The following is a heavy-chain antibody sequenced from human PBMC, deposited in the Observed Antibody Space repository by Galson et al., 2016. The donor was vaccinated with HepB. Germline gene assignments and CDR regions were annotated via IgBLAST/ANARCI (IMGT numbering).Heavy chain of an antibody. D-gene: IGHD3-3*01. CDR1: GLSFSDYA. CDR3: AKAAKVSSFGMNITKYYFDY. V-gene: IGHV3-23*01. CDR2: ITGRGGAT. Sequence: SLRLSCAASGLSFSDYAMSWVRQAPGKGLEWVSSITGRGGATYYADSMKGRFTISSDNSRNTLYLQMNTLRAEDTAVYYCAKAAKVSSFGMNITKYYFDYWGQGTLVTVSS. J-gene: IGHJ4*02.